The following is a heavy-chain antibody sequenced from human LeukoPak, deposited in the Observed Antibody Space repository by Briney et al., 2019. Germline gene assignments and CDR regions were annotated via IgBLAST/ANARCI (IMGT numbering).Heavy chain of an antibody. Sequence: PSETLSLTCTVSGGSIGSSSYYWGWIRQPPGKGLEWIGSIYYSGSTYYNPSLKSRVTISVDTSKNQFSLKLSSVTAADTAVYYCARHAGSCSGGSCFLDYWGQGTLVTVSS. CDR1: GGSIGSSSYY. V-gene: IGHV4-39*01. CDR3: ARHAGSCSGGSCFLDY. J-gene: IGHJ4*02. D-gene: IGHD2-15*01. CDR2: IYYSGST.